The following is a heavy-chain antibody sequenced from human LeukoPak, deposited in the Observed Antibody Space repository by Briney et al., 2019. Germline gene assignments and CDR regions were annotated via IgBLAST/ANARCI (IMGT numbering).Heavy chain of an antibody. CDR3: ARGGRLSHGMDV. CDR1: GGSISSGGYY. V-gene: IGHV4-31*03. Sequence: SQTLSLTCTVSGGSISSGGYYWSGIRKPPGKAPEWIGYIYYSGSTYYNPSLKRVSISVDTSKNQFSLKLSSVSAADTAVYYCARGGRLSHGMDVWGQGTTVTVSS. J-gene: IGHJ6*02. D-gene: IGHD3-3*01. CDR2: IYYSGST.